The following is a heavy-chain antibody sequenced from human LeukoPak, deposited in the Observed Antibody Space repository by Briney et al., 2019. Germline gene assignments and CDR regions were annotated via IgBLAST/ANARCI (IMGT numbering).Heavy chain of an antibody. CDR1: GFTFSSYW. CDR2: IKQDGSEK. V-gene: IGHV3-7*01. D-gene: IGHD6-19*01. Sequence: GGSLRLSCAASGFTFSSYWMSWVRQAPGKGLEWVANIKQDGSEKYYVDSVKGRFTISRDNAKNSLYLQMNSLRAEDTAVYYCARAVAGNEDSYYFDYWGQGTLVTVSS. J-gene: IGHJ4*02. CDR3: ARAVAGNEDSYYFDY.